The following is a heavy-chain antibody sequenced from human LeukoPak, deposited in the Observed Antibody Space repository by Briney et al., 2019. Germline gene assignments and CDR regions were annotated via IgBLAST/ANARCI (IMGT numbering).Heavy chain of an antibody. CDR2: ISAGGGGT. CDR1: GFTFSSPA. V-gene: IGHV3-23*01. CDR3: AKGLLGWFDP. J-gene: IGHJ5*02. Sequence: PGGSLRLSCAAPGFTFSSPAMTWVRQAPGKGLEWVSGISAGGGGTYYADSVKGRFTISRDNSRNTLNLQMNGLRAEDTAVYYCAKGLLGWFDPWGQGTLVTVSS.